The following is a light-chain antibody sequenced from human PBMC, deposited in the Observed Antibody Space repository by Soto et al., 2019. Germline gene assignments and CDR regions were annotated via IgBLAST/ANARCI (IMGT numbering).Light chain of an antibody. J-gene: IGKJ2*01. Sequence: DIQMTQSPSSLSASVGDRITITCRASQSIGNTYLNWYQQKPGKAPKLLIFAASRLQSGVPSRFSGSGSGTDFTLTISSLQPDDFATYCCQQTSSTPYTFGQGPKLEIK. CDR3: QQTSSTPYT. CDR1: QSIGNTY. V-gene: IGKV1-39*01. CDR2: AAS.